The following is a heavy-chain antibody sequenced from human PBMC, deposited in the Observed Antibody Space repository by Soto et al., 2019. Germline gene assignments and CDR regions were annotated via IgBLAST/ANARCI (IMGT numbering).Heavy chain of an antibody. Sequence: GESLKISCAVRGFTFSDYSMTWVRQAPGKGLEWVSSISSSSSYIYYAESVRGRFTISRDNAKSSVSLQMNSLRAEDTAVYYCAIRPRVSSGPVGYWGQGTLVTVSS. CDR2: ISSSSSYI. J-gene: IGHJ4*02. D-gene: IGHD6-25*01. V-gene: IGHV3-21*04. CDR3: AIRPRVSSGPVGY. CDR1: GFTFSDYS.